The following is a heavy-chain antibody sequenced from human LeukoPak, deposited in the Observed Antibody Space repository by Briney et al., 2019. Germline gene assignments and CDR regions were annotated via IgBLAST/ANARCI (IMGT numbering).Heavy chain of an antibody. J-gene: IGHJ4*02. CDR1: GDSLTKYY. CDR3: APSVRSGGSYYFDY. Sequence: SVKVSCKASGDSLTKYYIHWVRQAPGQGLEWMGIISPSDGSTTYTQKFQGRVTMTTDTSTSTVNMELSSLRSEDTAVYYCAPSVRSGGSYYFDYWGQGTLVTVSS. D-gene: IGHD2-15*01. V-gene: IGHV1-46*01. CDR2: ISPSDGST.